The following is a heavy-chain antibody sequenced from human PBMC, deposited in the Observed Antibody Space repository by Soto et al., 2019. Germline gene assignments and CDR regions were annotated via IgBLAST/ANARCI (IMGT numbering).Heavy chain of an antibody. CDR2: ITKTGDDT. V-gene: IGHV3-23*01. CDR1: AFTFSGSA. CDR3: VKGGWGTGVDY. D-gene: IGHD1-1*01. J-gene: IGHJ4*02. Sequence: EVQVLESGGGLVQPGGSLRLSCAASAFTFSGSAMTWVRQAPGKGLEWLSTITKTGDDTYYADSVKGRFTISRDDSKNTVYLQMSGLRVDDTAVYHCVKGGWGTGVDYWGQGTPVIVSS.